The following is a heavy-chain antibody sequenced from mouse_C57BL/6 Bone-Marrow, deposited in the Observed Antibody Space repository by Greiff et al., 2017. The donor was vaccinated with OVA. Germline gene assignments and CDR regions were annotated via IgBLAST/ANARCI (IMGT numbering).Heavy chain of an antibody. J-gene: IGHJ3*01. D-gene: IGHD2-2*01. Sequence: QVQLQQPGTELVKPGASVKLSCKASGYTFTSYWMHWVKQRPGQGLEWIGNINPSNGGTNYNEKFKSKATLTVDKSSSTAYMQLSSLTSEDSAVYYCARGVAIGLYGYDVRFAYWGQGTLVTVSA. CDR1: GYTFTSYW. CDR2: INPSNGGT. V-gene: IGHV1-53*01. CDR3: ARGVAIGLYGYDVRFAY.